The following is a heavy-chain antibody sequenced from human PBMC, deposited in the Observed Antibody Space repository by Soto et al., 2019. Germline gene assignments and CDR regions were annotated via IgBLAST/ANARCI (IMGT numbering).Heavy chain of an antibody. CDR2: IDPSDSYT. CDR1: GYSFTSYW. Sequence: PGESLKISCKGSGYSFTSYWISWVRQMPGKGLEWMGRIDPSDSYTNYSPSFQGHVTISADKSISTAYLQWSSLKASDTAMYYCARYTAVAGTDYYYCGMDVWGQGTTVTVSS. J-gene: IGHJ6*02. V-gene: IGHV5-10-1*01. D-gene: IGHD6-19*01. CDR3: ARYTAVAGTDYYYCGMDV.